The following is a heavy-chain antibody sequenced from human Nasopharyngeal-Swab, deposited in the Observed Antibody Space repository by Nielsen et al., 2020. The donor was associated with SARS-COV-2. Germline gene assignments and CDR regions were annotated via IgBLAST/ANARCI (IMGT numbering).Heavy chain of an antibody. Sequence: GESLKISCTASGFTFGDYAMSWVRQAPGKGLEWVGFIRSKAYGGTTEYAASVKGRFTISRDDSKSIAYLRMNSLKTEDTAVYYCTTGLYNWGQGTLVTVSS. D-gene: IGHD2-8*01. J-gene: IGHJ4*02. CDR1: GFTFGDYA. V-gene: IGHV3-49*04. CDR2: IRSKAYGGTT. CDR3: TTGLYN.